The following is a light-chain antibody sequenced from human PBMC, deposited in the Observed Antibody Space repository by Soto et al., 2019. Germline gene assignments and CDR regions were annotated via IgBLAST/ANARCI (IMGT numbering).Light chain of an antibody. V-gene: IGLV4-69*01. J-gene: IGLJ2*01. Sequence: QSVLTQSPSASASLGASVKLTCTLSSGHSSYAIAWHQQQPEKGPRYLMKLNSDGSHSKGDGLPDRFSGSSSGAQRYLTISGHQAEDEADYYCETWGTGVRVFGGGTKLTVL. CDR3: ETWGTGVRV. CDR1: SGHSSYA. CDR2: LNSDGSH.